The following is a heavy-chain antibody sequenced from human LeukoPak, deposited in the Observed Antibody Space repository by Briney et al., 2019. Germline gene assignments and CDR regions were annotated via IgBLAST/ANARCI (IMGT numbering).Heavy chain of an antibody. CDR1: RLTFSSYG. CDR2: ISYDGSNK. V-gene: IGHV3-30*18. CDR3: AKDTYSSSLDY. J-gene: IGHJ4*02. Sequence: GGSLRLSCEASRLTFSSYGMHGVRQAPGKGLEWVAVISYDGSNKYYADSVKGRFTISRDNSKNTLYLQMNSLRAEDTAVYYCAKDTYSSSLDYWGQGTLVTVSS. D-gene: IGHD6-13*01.